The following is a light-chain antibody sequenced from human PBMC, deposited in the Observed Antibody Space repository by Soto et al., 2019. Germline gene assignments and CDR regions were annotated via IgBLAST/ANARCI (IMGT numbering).Light chain of an antibody. CDR1: QGISSY. V-gene: IGKV1-9*01. CDR3: QQLYSCPWT. Sequence: DIQLTQSPSFLSASVGDRVTITCRASQGISSYLAWYQQKPGKAPKLLIYAASTLQSGVPSRFSGSGSGTECTLTISSRQPEDFVSDYCQQLYSCPWTFGQGTKVQIK. CDR2: AAS. J-gene: IGKJ1*01.